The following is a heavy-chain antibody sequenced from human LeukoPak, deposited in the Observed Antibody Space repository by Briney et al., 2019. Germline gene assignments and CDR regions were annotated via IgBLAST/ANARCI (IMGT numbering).Heavy chain of an antibody. CDR1: GGSISRSSYY. Sequence: PSETLSLTCSASGGSISRSSYYWGWIRQPPGKGLEWIGSLYYSGNTYHNPSLKSRVTISVDTSKNQFSLKLSSVTAADTAVYYCARQDVEMATADYWGQGTLVTVSS. D-gene: IGHD5-24*01. CDR2: LYYSGNT. CDR3: ARQDVEMATADY. J-gene: IGHJ4*02. V-gene: IGHV4-39*01.